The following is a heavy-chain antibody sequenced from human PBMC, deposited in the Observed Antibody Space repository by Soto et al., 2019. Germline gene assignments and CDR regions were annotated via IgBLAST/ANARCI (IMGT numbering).Heavy chain of an antibody. Sequence: VQLVQSGAEVKKPGASVKVSCKASGYTFTSYAMHWVRQAPGQRLEWMGWINAGNGNTKYSQKFQGRVTITRDTSASTAYMELSSLRSEDTAVYYCARHGSYGYISHYYYGMDVWGQGTTVTVSS. J-gene: IGHJ6*02. CDR3: ARHGSYGYISHYYYGMDV. CDR2: INAGNGNT. D-gene: IGHD5-18*01. V-gene: IGHV1-3*01. CDR1: GYTFTSYA.